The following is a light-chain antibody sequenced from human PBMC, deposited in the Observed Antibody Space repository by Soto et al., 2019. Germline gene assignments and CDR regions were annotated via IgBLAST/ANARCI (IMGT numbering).Light chain of an antibody. J-gene: IGKJ4*01. CDR3: QQYDDLLS. CDR2: DAS. V-gene: IGKV1-33*01. CDR1: QDIAKY. Sequence: DIQMTQSPYSLSASVGDRVTITCQASQDIAKYLNWYQQKPGNAPKLLVYDASELHAGVPSRFSGSGSATDFTFTISSVKPEDFATYYCQQYDDLLSFGGGTKVEIK.